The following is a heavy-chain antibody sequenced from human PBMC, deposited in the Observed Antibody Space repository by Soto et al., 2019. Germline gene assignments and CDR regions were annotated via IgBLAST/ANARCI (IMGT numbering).Heavy chain of an antibody. V-gene: IGHV4-39*01. CDR3: ARARDFDWIPSIPVFDS. CDR2: IYYDRTT. J-gene: IGHJ4*02. Sequence: SETLSLTCTVSGGSVTSSSYYWGCIRQPPGKGPEWIGSIYYDRTTYYNPSLKRRVTISVDTSRNQFSLTLTPVTTPDTTGFFCARARDFDWIPSIPVFDSWGPGTLVTVSS. CDR1: GGSVTSSSYY. D-gene: IGHD3-9*01.